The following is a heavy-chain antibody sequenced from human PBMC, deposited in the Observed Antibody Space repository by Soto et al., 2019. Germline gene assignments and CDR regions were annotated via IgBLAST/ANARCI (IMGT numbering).Heavy chain of an antibody. CDR2: IYYSGST. Sequence: SETLSLTCTVSGGSISSYYWSWIRQPPGKGLEWIGYIYYSGSTNYNPSLKSRVTISVDTSKNQFSLKLSSVTAADTAVYYCARDRSEGYDFWSGSGPHWFYPWGQGTLVTVS. D-gene: IGHD3-3*01. J-gene: IGHJ5*02. CDR3: ARDRSEGYDFWSGSGPHWFYP. V-gene: IGHV4-59*01. CDR1: GGSISSYY.